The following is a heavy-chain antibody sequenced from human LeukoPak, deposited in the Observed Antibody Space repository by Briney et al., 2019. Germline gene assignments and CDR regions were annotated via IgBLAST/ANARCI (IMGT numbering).Heavy chain of an antibody. V-gene: IGHV4-59*08. CDR2: LYYSGST. Sequence: SETLSLTCTVFGDSITTNSWSWIRQPPGKGLEWIGDLYYSGSTNYNPSLKSRVSFSADKFKNQFTLTVKSVTAADTAVYYCARAIVATIGYYFDYWGQGTLVTVSS. D-gene: IGHD5-12*01. J-gene: IGHJ4*02. CDR1: GDSITTNS. CDR3: ARAIVATIGYYFDY.